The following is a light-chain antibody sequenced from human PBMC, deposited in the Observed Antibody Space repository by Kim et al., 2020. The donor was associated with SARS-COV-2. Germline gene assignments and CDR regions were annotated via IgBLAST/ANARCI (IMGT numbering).Light chain of an antibody. CDR2: EDN. J-gene: IGLJ2*01. CDR1: RGSIASNY. Sequence: PVTIAGPRSRGSIASNYVQWYQQRPGSAPTTVIYEDNQRPSGVPDRFSGSIDSSSNSASLTISGLKTEDEADYYCQSYDSSNHVVFGGGTQLTVL. V-gene: IGLV6-57*03. CDR3: QSYDSSNHVV.